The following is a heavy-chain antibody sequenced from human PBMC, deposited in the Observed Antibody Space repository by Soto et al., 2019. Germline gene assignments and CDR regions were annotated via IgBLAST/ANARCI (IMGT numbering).Heavy chain of an antibody. Sequence: HPGGSLSLSCAASGFTFTSYAMHWVRQAPGKGLEWVAVISNDGSNYYYADSVRGRFTISRDNTKNTLFLQMSSLRGEDSGVYYCARGTTLAIFDYGMDVWGQGTTVTVSS. D-gene: IGHD3-3*01. CDR1: GFTFTSYA. V-gene: IGHV3-30-3*01. J-gene: IGHJ6*02. CDR3: ARGTTLAIFDYGMDV. CDR2: ISNDGSNY.